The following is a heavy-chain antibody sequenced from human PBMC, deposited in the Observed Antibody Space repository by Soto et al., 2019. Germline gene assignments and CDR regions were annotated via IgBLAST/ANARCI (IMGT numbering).Heavy chain of an antibody. CDR1: GDSISSIKW. V-gene: IGHV4-4*02. J-gene: IGHJ4*02. Sequence: QVQLRESGPGVMKPSGTLSLTCTVSGDSISSIKWWSWVRQPPGERLEWIGEVFHSGTANYNPSLRSRLTFSVDTSKNEFSLKLTSVTAADTAVYYCASASGDYLVLGGYFLDSWGQGTLVTVSS. D-gene: IGHD4-17*01. CDR2: VFHSGTA. CDR3: ASASGDYLVLGGYFLDS.